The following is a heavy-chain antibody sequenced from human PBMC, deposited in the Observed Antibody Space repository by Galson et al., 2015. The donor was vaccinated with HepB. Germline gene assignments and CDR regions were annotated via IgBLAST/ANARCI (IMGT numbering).Heavy chain of an antibody. CDR1: GGSFSGY. CDR3: ASHCYGDNWHFTFDI. J-gene: IGHJ3*02. D-gene: IGHD4/OR15-4a*01. V-gene: IGHV4-34*01. CDR2: IHHSGST. Sequence: SETLSLTCAVYGGSFSGYWSWIRQPPGKGLEWIGEIHHSGSTKYNPSLESRVTISVDTSKNQVSLKLSSVTAADTAVYYCASHCYGDNWHFTFDIWGQGTMVTVSS.